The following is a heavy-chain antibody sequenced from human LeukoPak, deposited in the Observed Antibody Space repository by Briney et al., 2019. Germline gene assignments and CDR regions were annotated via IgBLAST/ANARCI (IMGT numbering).Heavy chain of an antibody. J-gene: IGHJ6*02. CDR3: ARDIAAAGPGPIYYYYGMDV. CDR2: INPNSGGT. CDR1: GYTFTGYY. D-gene: IGHD6-13*01. Sequence: ASVKVSCKASGYTFTGYYMHWMRQAPGQGLEWMGWINPNSGGTNYAQKFQGWVTMTRDTSISTAYMELSRLRSDDTAVYYCARDIAAAGPGPIYYYYGMDVWGQGTPVTVSS. V-gene: IGHV1-2*04.